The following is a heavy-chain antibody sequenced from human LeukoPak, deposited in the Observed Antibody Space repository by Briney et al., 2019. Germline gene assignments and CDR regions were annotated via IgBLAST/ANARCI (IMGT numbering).Heavy chain of an antibody. CDR1: GYTFTGYY. CDR3: ARRRVVPAAIKVLDY. Sequence: ASVKVSCKASGYTFTGYYMHWVRQAPGQGLEWMGWINPNSGGTNYAQKFQGRVTMTRDTSISTAYMELSRLRSDDTAVYYCARRRVVPAAIKVLDYWGQGTLVTVSS. D-gene: IGHD2-2*02. CDR2: INPNSGGT. J-gene: IGHJ4*02. V-gene: IGHV1-2*02.